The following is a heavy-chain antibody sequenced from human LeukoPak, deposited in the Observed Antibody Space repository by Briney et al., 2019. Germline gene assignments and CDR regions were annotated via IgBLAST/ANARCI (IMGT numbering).Heavy chain of an antibody. D-gene: IGHD3-3*01. CDR2: MNPNSGNT. Sequence: GASVKVSCRASGFPFNTHAVAWVRQAPGQGLEWMGWMNPNSGNTGYAQKFQGRVTMTRNTSISTAYMELSSLRSEDTAVYYCARYYDFWSGYSDRAFDYWGQGTLVTVSS. J-gene: IGHJ4*02. CDR3: ARYYDFWSGYSDRAFDY. V-gene: IGHV1-8*02. CDR1: GFPFNTHA.